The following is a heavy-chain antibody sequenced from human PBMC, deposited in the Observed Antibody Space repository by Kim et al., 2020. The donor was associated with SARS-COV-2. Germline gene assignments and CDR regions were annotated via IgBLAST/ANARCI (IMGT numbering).Heavy chain of an antibody. Sequence: SETLSLTCTVSGGSISSGSYYWSWIRQPAGKGLEWIGRIYTSGSTNYNPSLKSRVTISVDTSKNQFSLKLSSVTAADTAVYHCARGPLRYFDWLLGTDDAFDIWGQGTMVTVSS. J-gene: IGHJ3*02. CDR2: IYTSGST. CDR1: GGSISSGSYY. V-gene: IGHV4-61*02. CDR3: ARGPLRYFDWLLGTDDAFDI. D-gene: IGHD3-9*01.